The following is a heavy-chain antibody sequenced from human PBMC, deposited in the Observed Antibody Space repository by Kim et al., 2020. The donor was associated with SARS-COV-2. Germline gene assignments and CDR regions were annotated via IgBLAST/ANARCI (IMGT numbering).Heavy chain of an antibody. CDR1: GFTFSSYG. CDR2: ISYDGSNK. D-gene: IGHD1-26*01. CDR3: AKVPGGWAPY. V-gene: IGHV3-30*18. J-gene: IGHJ4*02. Sequence: GGSLRLSCAASGFTFSSYGMHWVRQAPGKGLEWVAVISYDGSNKYYADSVKGRFTISRDNSKNTLYLQMNSLRAEDTAVYYCAKVPGGWAPYWGQGTLVTVSS.